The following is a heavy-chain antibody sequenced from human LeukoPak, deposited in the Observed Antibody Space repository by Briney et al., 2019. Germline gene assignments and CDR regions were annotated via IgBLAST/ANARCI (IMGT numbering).Heavy chain of an antibody. Sequence: SVKVSCKASGGTFSSYAISWVRQAPGQGLEWMGGIIPIFGTANYAQKFQGRVTITADESTSTAYMELSSLGSEDTAVHYCARGRFLEWLLYHPTFDYWGQGTLVTVSS. CDR3: ARGRFLEWLLYHPTFDY. CDR2: IIPIFGTA. CDR1: GGTFSSYA. V-gene: IGHV1-69*01. D-gene: IGHD3-3*01. J-gene: IGHJ4*02.